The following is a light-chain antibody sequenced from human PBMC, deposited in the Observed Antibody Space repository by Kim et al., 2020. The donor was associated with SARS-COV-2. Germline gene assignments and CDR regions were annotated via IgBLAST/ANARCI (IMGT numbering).Light chain of an antibody. Sequence: SYELTQPPSVSVAPGKTATITCGGNNIGSKSVHWYQQKPGQAPVKVIYSDSDRPSGIPERFSGSNSGNAATLTISRVEAGDEADYYCQVWDSTSDAWVFGGGTQLTVL. CDR2: SDS. J-gene: IGLJ3*02. V-gene: IGLV3-21*04. CDR1: NIGSKS. CDR3: QVWDSTSDAWV.